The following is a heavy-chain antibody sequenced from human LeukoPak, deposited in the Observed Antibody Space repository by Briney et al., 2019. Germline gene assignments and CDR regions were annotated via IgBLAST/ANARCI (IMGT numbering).Heavy chain of an antibody. D-gene: IGHD5-24*01. CDR1: GFTFRSNW. CDR3: ARNYAYNAFDI. Sequence: GGSLRLSCAASGFTFRSNWMHWVRQAPGKGLVWVSRINNDGSRTSYADSVKGRFTISRDNAKNTLYLEMDSLRVDDTAVYYCARNYAYNAFDIWGQGTMVIVSS. V-gene: IGHV3-74*01. CDR2: INNDGSRT. J-gene: IGHJ3*02.